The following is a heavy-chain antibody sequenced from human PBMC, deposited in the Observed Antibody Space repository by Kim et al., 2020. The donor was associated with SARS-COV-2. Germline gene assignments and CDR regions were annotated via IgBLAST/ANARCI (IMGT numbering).Heavy chain of an antibody. J-gene: IGHJ1*01. CDR3: ARYSRRSGAYGDYVQN. CDR1: GGSFSGYY. V-gene: IGHV4-34*01. D-gene: IGHD3-3*01. Sequence: SETLSLTRAVYGGSFSGYYWSWIRQPPGKGLEWIGEINHSGSTNYNPSLKSRVTISVDTSKNQFSLKLSSVTAADTAVYYCARYSRRSGAYGDYVQNWGQGTLVTVSS. CDR2: INHSGST.